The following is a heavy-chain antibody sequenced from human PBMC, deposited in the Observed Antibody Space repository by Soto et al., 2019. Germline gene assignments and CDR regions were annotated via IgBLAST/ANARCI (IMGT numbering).Heavy chain of an antibody. CDR1: GFTFNTYS. V-gene: IGHV3-21*01. J-gene: IGHJ4*02. Sequence: EVQLVESGGGRVKPGGSLRLSCAASGFTFNTYSMIWVRRAPGKGLEWVSFISSWSNYIYYADSVKGRFTISRDNAKNSLYLQMNSLRAEDTAVYYCARASDRGLRPHDFWGQGTRVTVSS. D-gene: IGHD2-15*01. CDR2: ISSWSNYI. CDR3: ARASDRGLRPHDF.